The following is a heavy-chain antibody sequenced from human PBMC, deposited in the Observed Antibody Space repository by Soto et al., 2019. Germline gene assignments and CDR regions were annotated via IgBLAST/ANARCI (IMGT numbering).Heavy chain of an antibody. D-gene: IGHD1-26*01. CDR1: GYSFTTYW. CDR3: ARLDKWYYNYYGLDV. Sequence: GGALKISRQGSGYSFTTYWISWVRQMPGKGLEWMGKIDPGDSSTNYSPSFRGHITSSVDRSINTAHLQFSSLKAADTAVYYCARLDKWYYNYYGLDVWGQGTMVTVSS. CDR2: IDPGDSST. J-gene: IGHJ6*02. V-gene: IGHV5-10-1*01.